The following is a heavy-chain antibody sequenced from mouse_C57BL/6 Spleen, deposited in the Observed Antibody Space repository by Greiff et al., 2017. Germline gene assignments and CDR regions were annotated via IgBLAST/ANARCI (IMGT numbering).Heavy chain of an antibody. CDR2: INPNNGGT. J-gene: IGHJ2*01. D-gene: IGHD1-1*01. Sequence: VQLQQSGPELVKPGASVKMSCKASGYTFTDYYMHWVKQSHGKSLEWIGYINPNNGGTSYNQKFKGKATLTVNKSSSTAYMELRSLTSEDSAVYYCARSAYYGFDYWGQGTTLTVSS. CDR1: GYTFTDYY. CDR3: ARSAYYGFDY. V-gene: IGHV1-22*01.